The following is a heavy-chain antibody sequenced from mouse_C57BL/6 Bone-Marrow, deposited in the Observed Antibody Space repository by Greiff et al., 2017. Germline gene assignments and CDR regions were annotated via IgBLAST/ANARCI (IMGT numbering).Heavy chain of an antibody. J-gene: IGHJ4*01. CDR3: AREGTSTVYAMDY. D-gene: IGHD1-1*01. V-gene: IGHV1-80*01. CDR1: GYAFSSYW. CDR2: IYPGDGDT. Sequence: VQLQQSGAELVKPGASVKISCKASGYAFSSYWMNWVKQRPGKGLEWIGQIYPGDGDTNYNGKFKGKATLTADKSSSTAYMQLSSLTSEDSAVYFCAREGTSTVYAMDYWGQGTSVTVSS.